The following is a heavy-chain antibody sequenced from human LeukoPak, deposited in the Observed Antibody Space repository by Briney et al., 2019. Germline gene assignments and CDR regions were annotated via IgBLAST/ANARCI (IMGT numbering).Heavy chain of an antibody. CDR1: GFTFSSYS. CDR2: ISSSSSYI. V-gene: IGHV3-21*01. D-gene: IGHD3-22*01. CDR3: ARDMADSSVYYYEFSSLNP. Sequence: GGSLRLSCAASGFTFSSYSMNWVRQAPGEGLGWVSSISSSSSYIYYADSVKGRFTISRDNAKNSLYLQMNSLRAEDTAVYYCARDMADSSVYYYEFSSLNPWGQGTMVTVSS. J-gene: IGHJ3*01.